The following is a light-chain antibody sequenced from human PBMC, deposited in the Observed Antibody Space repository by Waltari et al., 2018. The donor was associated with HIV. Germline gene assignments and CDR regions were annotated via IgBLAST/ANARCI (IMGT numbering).Light chain of an antibody. CDR2: HVS. V-gene: IGLV2-14*03. Sequence: QSDLTQPASVSGSPGQSVTISCTGTAAAIGGSNSLSWYQHHPGKAPKLIIFHVSNRPTGISSRFSGSKSGNTASLTISGLQTEDEADFYCSSYMDYGTLVFGGGTKLTVL. CDR3: SSYMDYGTLV. CDR1: AAAIGGSNS. J-gene: IGLJ3*02.